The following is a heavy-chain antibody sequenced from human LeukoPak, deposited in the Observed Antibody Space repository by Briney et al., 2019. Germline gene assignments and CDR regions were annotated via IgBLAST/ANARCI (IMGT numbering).Heavy chain of an antibody. Sequence: GGSLRLSCAVSGFTFSNYWMTWVRQAPGRGLEWVANIKQDGSDKNYVDSVKGRFTISRDNAKNSLYLEMNSLRAEDTAVYYCARDESPRSGTTWYDGFDIWGQGTVVIVSS. CDR2: IKQDGSDK. D-gene: IGHD2-2*01. J-gene: IGHJ3*02. V-gene: IGHV3-7*04. CDR1: GFTFSNYW. CDR3: ARDESPRSGTTWYDGFDI.